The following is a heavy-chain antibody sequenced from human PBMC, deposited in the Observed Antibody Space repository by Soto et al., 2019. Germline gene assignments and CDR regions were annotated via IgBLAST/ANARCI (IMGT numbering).Heavy chain of an antibody. D-gene: IGHD3-22*01. J-gene: IGHJ4*02. V-gene: IGHV3-74*01. CDR1: GFTFSSYW. CDR2: INSDGSST. CDR3: ARDFYSTYYYDSSGYYYGY. Sequence: GGSLRLSCAASGFTFSSYWMHWVRQAPGKGLVWVSRINSDGSSTSYADSVKGRFTISRDNAKNTLYLQMNSLRAEDTAVYYCARDFYSTYYYDSSGYYYGYWGQGTLVTVSS.